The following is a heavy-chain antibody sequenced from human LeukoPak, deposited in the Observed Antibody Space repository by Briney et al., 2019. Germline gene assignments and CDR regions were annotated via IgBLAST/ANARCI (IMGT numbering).Heavy chain of an antibody. J-gene: IGHJ4*02. D-gene: IGHD5-12*01. CDR2: LHPDGSER. CDR3: ARGGYSLDY. V-gene: IGHV3-7*01. CDR1: GFTFTQYW. Sequence: QPGGSLRLSCVASGFTFTQYWMTWVRQAPGKGLEWVARLHPDGSERNYVGSVEGRFTVFGDNAKSSLFLQMHSLRVEDTAVYYCARGGYSLDYLGQGTLVTVPS.